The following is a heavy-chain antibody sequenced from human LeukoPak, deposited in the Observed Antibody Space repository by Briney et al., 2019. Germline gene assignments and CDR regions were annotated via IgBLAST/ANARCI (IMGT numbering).Heavy chain of an antibody. V-gene: IGHV3-33*01. CDR1: GFTFSSYG. Sequence: PGGSLRLSCAASGFTFSSYGMHWVRQAPGKGLEWVAVIWYDGSNKYYADSVKGRFTISRDNSKNTLYLQMNSLGAEDTAVYYCARDLSSGWYPWFDPWGQGTLVTVSS. CDR2: IWYDGSNK. J-gene: IGHJ5*02. D-gene: IGHD6-19*01. CDR3: ARDLSSGWYPWFDP.